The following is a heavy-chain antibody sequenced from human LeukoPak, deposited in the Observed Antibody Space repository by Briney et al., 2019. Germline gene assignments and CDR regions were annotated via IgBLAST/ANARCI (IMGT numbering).Heavy chain of an antibody. CDR3: ARNRYYYGSGTYGVPNWFDP. D-gene: IGHD3-10*01. CDR1: GGSISSNSYY. CDR2: IYYSGST. J-gene: IGHJ5*02. V-gene: IGHV4-39*01. Sequence: SETLSLTCTVSGGSISSNSYYWGSIRQPPGDGLEWIGSIYYSGSTYYNPSRKSRLTISVDTSKNQFSLKLSYVTAADTAVYYCARNRYYYGSGTYGVPNWFDPWGQGTLVTVSS.